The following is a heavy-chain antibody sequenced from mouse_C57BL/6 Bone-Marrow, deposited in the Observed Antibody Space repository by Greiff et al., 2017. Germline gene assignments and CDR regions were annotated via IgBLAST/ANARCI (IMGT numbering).Heavy chain of an antibody. CDR1: GFTFSSYA. D-gene: IGHD4-1*01. J-gene: IGHJ4*01. CDR3: TRNWVLYAMDY. Sequence: EVKVVESGEGLVKPGGSLKLSCAASGFTFSSYAMSWVRQTPEKRLEWVAYISSGGDYIYYADTVKGRFTISRDNARNTLYLQMSSLKSEDTAMYYCTRNWVLYAMDYWGQGTSVTVSS. V-gene: IGHV5-9-1*02. CDR2: ISSGGDYI.